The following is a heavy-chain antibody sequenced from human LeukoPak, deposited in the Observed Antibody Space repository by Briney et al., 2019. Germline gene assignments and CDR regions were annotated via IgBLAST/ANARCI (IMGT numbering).Heavy chain of an antibody. J-gene: IGHJ1*01. CDR3: TRTDGRTESFQH. CDR1: GFTFSSYG. V-gene: IGHV3-33*01. D-gene: IGHD1-1*01. Sequence: PGGSLRLSCAASGFTFSSYGMHWVCQAPGKGLEWVAVIWYDGSNKYYADSVKGRFTIARDNSKNTLYLQMNSLRAEDTAIYYCTRTDGRTESFQHWGQGTLVTVSS. CDR2: IWYDGSNK.